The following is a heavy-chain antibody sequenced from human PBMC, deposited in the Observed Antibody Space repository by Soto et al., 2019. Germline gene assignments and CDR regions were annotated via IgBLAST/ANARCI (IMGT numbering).Heavy chain of an antibody. V-gene: IGHV4-59*11. CDR2: VYYSGAT. CDR3: ARGNDWKSSTFDI. J-gene: IGHJ3*02. CDR1: GGSLPDHY. Sequence: QVQLQESGPGLVKPSETLSLTCTVAGGSLPDHYWNWFRQSPGRGLQWIGYVYYSGATSYNPSLTSRITMTVDTSKNQFSLKLRSVTAADTAVYFCARGNDWKSSTFDIWGQWTMVSVAS. D-gene: IGHD2-21*01.